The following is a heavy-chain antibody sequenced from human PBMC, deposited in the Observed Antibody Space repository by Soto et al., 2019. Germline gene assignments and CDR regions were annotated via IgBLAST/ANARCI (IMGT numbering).Heavy chain of an antibody. Sequence: SETLSLTSTISRGSISDYFCNWTRQPPGKELQWLGYMPYTANTNYNPPLTRRASTSAHTPKNQFTLNLNSLPAQDPADNYCARADTTMVPLAQWGKGGLVTVFS. V-gene: IGHV4-59*01. D-gene: IGHD3-10*01. J-gene: IGHJ4*02. CDR1: RGSISDYF. CDR2: MPYTANT. CDR3: ARADTTMVPLAQ.